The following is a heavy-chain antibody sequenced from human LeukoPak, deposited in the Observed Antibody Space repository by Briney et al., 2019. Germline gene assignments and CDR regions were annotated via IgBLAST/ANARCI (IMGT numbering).Heavy chain of an antibody. CDR3: AKQLGYCSDGSCYFPY. D-gene: IGHD2-15*01. J-gene: IGHJ4*02. V-gene: IGHV3-33*06. CDR1: GFTFSSYG. Sequence: GGSLRLSCAASGFTFSSYGMHWVRQAPGKGLEWVAVIWYDGSNKYYADSVKGRFTISRDNSKSTLCLQMNSLRAEDTAVYYCAKQLGYCSDGSCYFPYWGQGTLVTVSS. CDR2: IWYDGSNK.